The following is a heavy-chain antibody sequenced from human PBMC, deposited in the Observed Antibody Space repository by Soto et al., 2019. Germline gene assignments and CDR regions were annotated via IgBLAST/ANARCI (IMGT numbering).Heavy chain of an antibody. D-gene: IGHD2-15*01. Sequence: EVQLVESGGGLVKPGGSLRLSCVVSGFTFSNAWMNWVGQAPGKGREWVGRIKSKIDGGTTDYAAPVKGIFTISRDESKNTLYLQMNSLKTEDTAVYYCTTVYSPYYFDYWVQGTLVTVSS. CDR2: IKSKIDGGTT. CDR1: GFTFSNAW. V-gene: IGHV3-15*07. CDR3: TTVYSPYYFDY. J-gene: IGHJ4*02.